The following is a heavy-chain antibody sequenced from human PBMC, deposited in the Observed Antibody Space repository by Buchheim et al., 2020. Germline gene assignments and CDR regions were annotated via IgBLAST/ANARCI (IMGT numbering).Heavy chain of an antibody. D-gene: IGHD3-16*01. CDR1: GFIFATYT. J-gene: IGHJ5*01. Sequence: EVQLVESGGGVVKPGGSLRLSCAASGFIFATYTMNWVRQAPGKGLEWVATINVGADYIAYADSVKGRFTVSRDNAKNSLFLQMDSLSAEDTARYYCARHMSTSTVVRFFDSWGQGTL. CDR3: ARHMSTSTVVRFFDS. V-gene: IGHV3-21*01. CDR2: INVGADYI.